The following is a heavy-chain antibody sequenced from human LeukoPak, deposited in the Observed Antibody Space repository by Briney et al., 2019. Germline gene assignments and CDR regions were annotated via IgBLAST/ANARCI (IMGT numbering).Heavy chain of an antibody. CDR3: ARDSYYMDV. J-gene: IGHJ6*03. CDR2: IKQDGSEK. V-gene: IGHV3-7*01. Sequence: PGGSLRLSCAASGFTFSSYWVSWVRQAPGKGLEWVANIKQDGSEKHYVDSVKGRFTISRDNAKNSLYLQMNSLRAEDTAVYYCARDSYYMDVWGKGTTVTVSS. CDR1: GFTFSSYW.